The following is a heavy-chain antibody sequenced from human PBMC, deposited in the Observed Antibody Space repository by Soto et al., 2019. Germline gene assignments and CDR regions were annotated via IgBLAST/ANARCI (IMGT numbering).Heavy chain of an antibody. D-gene: IGHD2-2*01. V-gene: IGHV3-33*01. J-gene: IGHJ3*02. Sequence: QVQLVESGGGVVQPGRSLRLSCAASGFTFSSYGMHWVRQAPGKGLEWVAVIWDDGSNKYYADSVKGRFTISRDNSKNTLYLQMNSLRAEDTAVYYCARDLCGGCSSTTDDAFDIWGQGTMVTVSS. CDR3: ARDLCGGCSSTTDDAFDI. CDR2: IWDDGSNK. CDR1: GFTFSSYG.